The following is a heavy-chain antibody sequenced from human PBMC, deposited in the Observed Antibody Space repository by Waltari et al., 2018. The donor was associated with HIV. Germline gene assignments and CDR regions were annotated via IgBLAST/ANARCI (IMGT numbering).Heavy chain of an antibody. CDR1: GGFINNYY. D-gene: IGHD6-6*01. CDR2: IYHSGST. V-gene: IGHV4-59*01. Sequence: QVQLQESGPGLVKPSETLSLTCTVSGGFINNYYWNWIRQPPGKGLEWIGYIYHSGSTNSNPSFKSRVTISVDTSRNEFSLKLTSVTAADTAVYYCAREGTYGGTARPEKGLDSWGQGILVSVSS. CDR3: AREGTYGGTARPEKGLDS. J-gene: IGHJ4*02.